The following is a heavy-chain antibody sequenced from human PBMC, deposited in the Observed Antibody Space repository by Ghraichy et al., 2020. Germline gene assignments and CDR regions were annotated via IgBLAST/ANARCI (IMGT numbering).Heavy chain of an antibody. CDR1: GFVLSSYG. CDR2: PCRSTGNI. V-gene: IGHV3-21*01. D-gene: IGHD5-12*01. J-gene: IGHJ6*02. CDR3: AREKRGFYYYAMDV. Sequence: GGSLRLSCAASGFVLSSYGMNWVRQAPGKGLEWISPPCRSTGNIYYADSVKGRFTIFRDNVKNSLFLQLESLRPEDTAVYFCAREKRGFYYYAMDVWGQGTTVTVSS.